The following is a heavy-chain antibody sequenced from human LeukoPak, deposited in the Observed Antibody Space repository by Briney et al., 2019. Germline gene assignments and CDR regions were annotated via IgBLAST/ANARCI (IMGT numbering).Heavy chain of an antibody. J-gene: IGHJ5*02. CDR3: ARKYSNLEDWFDP. Sequence: SVKVSCKASGYTFTSYGISWVRQAPGQGLEWMGGIIPIFGTANYAQKFQGRVTITADKSTSTAYMELSSLRSEDTAVYYCARKYSNLEDWFDPWGQGTLVTVSS. CDR2: IIPIFGTA. V-gene: IGHV1-69*06. CDR1: GYTFTSYG. D-gene: IGHD4-11*01.